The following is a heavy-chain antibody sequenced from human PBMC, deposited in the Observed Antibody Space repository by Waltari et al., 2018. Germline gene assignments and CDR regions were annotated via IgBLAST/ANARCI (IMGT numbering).Heavy chain of an antibody. J-gene: IGHJ4*02. CDR2: IHKDGSEK. CDR1: GFTFTDYG. V-gene: IGHV3-7*01. Sequence: EVHLVESGGGLVQAGGSLRLSCAASGFTFTDYGMSWVRQAPGKGPEWVANIHKDGSEKNYVDYVKGRFTISRDNAKDSVYLQMNSLRADDTAMYYCVRDHWGPDYWGQGTLVTVSS. D-gene: IGHD7-27*01. CDR3: VRDHWGPDY.